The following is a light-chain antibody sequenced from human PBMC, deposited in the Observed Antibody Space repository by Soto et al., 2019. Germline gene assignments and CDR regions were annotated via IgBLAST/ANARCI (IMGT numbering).Light chain of an antibody. CDR3: QVWDNGGDRHVV. CDR1: XXLXKS. J-gene: IGLJ2*01. V-gene: IGLV3-21*02. CDR2: DDF. Sequence: GQTATITCGGXXXLXKSVPWYQQRPGQAPVLVVYDDFDRPSGIPERFSGSNSGNTATLTISRVEAGDEADYYCQVWDNGGDRHVVFGGGTKLTVL.